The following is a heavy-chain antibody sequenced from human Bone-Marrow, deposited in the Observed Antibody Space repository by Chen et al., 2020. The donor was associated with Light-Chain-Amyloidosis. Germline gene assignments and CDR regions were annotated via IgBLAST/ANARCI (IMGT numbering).Heavy chain of an antibody. J-gene: IGHJ6*03. CDR2: IKQDGSEK. CDR1: GFTFSSYW. V-gene: IGHV3-7*01. D-gene: IGHD3-10*01. Sequence: EVQLVESGGGLVRPGGSLRLSCAASGFTFSSYWMSWGRQAPGKGLEWVANIKQDGSEKYYVDSLKGRFTISRDNAKNSLYLQMNSLRAEDTAVYYCAREGRYITMVRGVIRYYYYMDVWGKGTTVTVSS. CDR3: AREGRYITMVRGVIRYYYYMDV.